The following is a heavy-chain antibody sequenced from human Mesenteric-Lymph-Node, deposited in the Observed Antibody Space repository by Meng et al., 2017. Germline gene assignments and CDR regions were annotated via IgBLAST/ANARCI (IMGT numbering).Heavy chain of an antibody. V-gene: IGHV4-34*01. Sequence: QVQLQQWGAGLLKPSETLSPTCAVYGGSFSGYYWSWIRQPPGKGLEWIGEINHSGSTNYNPSLKSRVTISVDTSKNQFSLKLSSVTAADTAVYYCARNRRHYYGSGSCFDYWGQGTLVTVSS. J-gene: IGHJ4*02. CDR2: INHSGST. CDR1: GGSFSGYY. D-gene: IGHD3-10*01. CDR3: ARNRRHYYGSGSCFDY.